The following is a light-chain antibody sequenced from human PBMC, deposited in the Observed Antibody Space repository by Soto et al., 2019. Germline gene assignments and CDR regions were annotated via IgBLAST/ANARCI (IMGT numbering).Light chain of an antibody. J-gene: IGKJ1*01. CDR2: GAS. CDR1: QSVFNNH. V-gene: IGKV3-20*01. Sequence: EIVLTQSPGTLSLSPGERATVSCRPSQSVFNNHIGWYQQKPGQAPRRLIFGASFRATGIPDRFSGSGSGTDFTLTISRLEPEDFAVYYCQQYGSSPTTFGQGTKVDIK. CDR3: QQYGSSPTT.